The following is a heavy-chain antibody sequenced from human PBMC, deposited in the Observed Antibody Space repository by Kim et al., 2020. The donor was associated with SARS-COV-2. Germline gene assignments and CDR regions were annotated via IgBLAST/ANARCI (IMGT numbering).Heavy chain of an antibody. D-gene: IGHD5-12*01. V-gene: IGHV4-34*01. J-gene: IGHJ4*02. CDR3: ARASSGYDLLHRGNFDY. Sequence: KSRVTISVDTSKNQFSRKLSSVTAADTAVYYCARASSGYDLLHRGNFDYWGQGTLVTVSS.